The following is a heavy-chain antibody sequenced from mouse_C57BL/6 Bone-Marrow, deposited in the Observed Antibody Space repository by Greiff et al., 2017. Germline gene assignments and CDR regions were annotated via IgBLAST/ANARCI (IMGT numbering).Heavy chain of an antibody. J-gene: IGHJ3*01. D-gene: IGHD2-2*01. V-gene: IGHV1-53*01. CDR2: IIPSNGGT. Sequence: QVQLQQPGTELVKPGASVKLSCKASGYTFTSYWMHWVKQRPGQGLEWIGNIIPSNGGTNYNEKFKSKATLTVDKSSSTAYMQLSSLTSEDSAVYYCAREKGMVTPFAYWGQGTLVTVSA. CDR1: GYTFTSYW. CDR3: AREKGMVTPFAY.